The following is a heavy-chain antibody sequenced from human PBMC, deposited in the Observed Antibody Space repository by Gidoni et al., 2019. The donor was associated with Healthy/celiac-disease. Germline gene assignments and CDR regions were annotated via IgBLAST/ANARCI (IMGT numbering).Heavy chain of an antibody. CDR3: ARGGPFDP. J-gene: IGHJ5*02. Sequence: QVQLVESGGGVVQPGRSMRLSCAASGFTFSSYDMNWVRQAPGKGLEWVAVISNDGSDKSYADSVKGRLTISRDNSKNTLYLQMNGLRAEDTAVYYCARGGPFDPWGQGTLVTVSS. CDR1: GFTFSSYD. CDR2: ISNDGSDK. V-gene: IGHV3-30-3*01.